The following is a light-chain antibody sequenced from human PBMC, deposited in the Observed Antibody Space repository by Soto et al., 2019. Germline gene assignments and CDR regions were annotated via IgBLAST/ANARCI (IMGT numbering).Light chain of an antibody. V-gene: IGKV3-20*01. J-gene: IGKJ5*01. CDR2: GAS. CDR3: QQYRTSPIT. CDR1: QSMTNNY. Sequence: ETVFTQSPGTLSLSPGERATLSCRASQSMTNNYLAWYHQKPGQAPRLLIYGASSRVTGIPDRFSGSGSGTDFTLTIIRLEPEDFAVYYCQQYRTSPITFGQGTRLEIK.